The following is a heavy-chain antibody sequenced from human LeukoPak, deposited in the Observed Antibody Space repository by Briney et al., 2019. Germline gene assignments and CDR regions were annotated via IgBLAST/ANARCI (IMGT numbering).Heavy chain of an antibody. Sequence: ASVTVSFTASGYTFTIYGISWVRQAPGQGLEWMGWISAYNGNTNYAQKLQGRVTMTTDTSTSTAYMELRSLRSDDTAVYYCARDVPYDILTGYYTRFGYWGQGTLVTVSS. CDR1: GYTFTIYG. CDR3: ARDVPYDILTGYYTRFGY. V-gene: IGHV1-18*01. J-gene: IGHJ4*02. D-gene: IGHD3-9*01. CDR2: ISAYNGNT.